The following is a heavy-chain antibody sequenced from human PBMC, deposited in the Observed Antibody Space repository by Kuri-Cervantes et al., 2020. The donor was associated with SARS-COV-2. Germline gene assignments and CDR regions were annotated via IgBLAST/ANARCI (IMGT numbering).Heavy chain of an antibody. V-gene: IGHV1-46*01. Sequence: ASVKVSCKASGYTFTSYYMRWVRQAPGQGLEWMGIINPSGGSTSYAQKFQGRVTMTRDTSTSTVYMELSSLRSEDTAVYYCAVSRGSGRTPPGYWGQGTLVTVSS. CDR3: AVSRGSGRTPPGY. J-gene: IGHJ4*02. D-gene: IGHD3-10*01. CDR2: INPSGGST. CDR1: GYTFTSYY.